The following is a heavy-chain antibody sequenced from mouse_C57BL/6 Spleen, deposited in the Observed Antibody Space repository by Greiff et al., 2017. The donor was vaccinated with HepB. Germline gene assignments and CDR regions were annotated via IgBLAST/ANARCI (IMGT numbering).Heavy chain of an antibody. Sequence: QVQLQQPGAELVKPGASVKLSCKASGYTFTSYWMHWVKQRPGRGLEWIGRIDPNSGGTSYNQKFKGKATLTVDKSSSTAYMELRSLTSEDSAVYYCARSGDYDGYPAWFAYWGQGTLVTVSA. CDR1: GYTFTSYW. J-gene: IGHJ3*01. CDR3: ARSGDYDGYPAWFAY. D-gene: IGHD2-3*01. CDR2: IDPNSGGT. V-gene: IGHV1-62-3*01.